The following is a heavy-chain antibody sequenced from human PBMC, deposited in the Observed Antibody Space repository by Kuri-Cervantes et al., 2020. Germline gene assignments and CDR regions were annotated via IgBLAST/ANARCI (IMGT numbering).Heavy chain of an antibody. CDR2: INPNSGGT. Sequence: ASVKVSCKASGYTFTGYYMHWVRQAPGQGLEWMGWINPNSGGTNYAQNFQGRVTMTRDTSISTAYMEMSRLTSGDTAVYYCARASFYSNYRFDYWGQGTLVTVSS. CDR1: GYTFTGYY. V-gene: IGHV1-2*02. D-gene: IGHD4-11*01. J-gene: IGHJ4*02. CDR3: ARASFYSNYRFDY.